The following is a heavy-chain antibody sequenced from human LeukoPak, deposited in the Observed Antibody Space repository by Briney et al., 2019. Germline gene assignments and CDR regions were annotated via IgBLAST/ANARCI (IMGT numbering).Heavy chain of an antibody. Sequence: SETLSLTCTVSGASISSSYWSWIRQPPGKGLEWIGHISDSGDTDYNPSLKSRITISVDTPKKQFSLRLRSVTAADTALYYCARDAYCDSSGYFNDTFDIWGQGTMVTVSS. D-gene: IGHD3-22*01. J-gene: IGHJ3*02. CDR2: ISDSGDT. CDR3: ARDAYCDSSGYFNDTFDI. V-gene: IGHV4-59*01. CDR1: GASISSSY.